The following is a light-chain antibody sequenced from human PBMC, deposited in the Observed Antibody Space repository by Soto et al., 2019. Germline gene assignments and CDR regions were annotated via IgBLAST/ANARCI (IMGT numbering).Light chain of an antibody. CDR3: HKCNSAPLT. CDR2: SAS. CDR1: QGLSTY. V-gene: IGKV1-27*01. J-gene: IGKJ4*01. Sequence: DIHLTQSPSSLSASVGDRVTITCRASQGLSTYIAWYQQKPGKGPQLLIYSASTLQSGVPSRFSGSGSGTEFTLTIRSMQTEDVATYYCHKCNSAPLTFGGGTKVDIK.